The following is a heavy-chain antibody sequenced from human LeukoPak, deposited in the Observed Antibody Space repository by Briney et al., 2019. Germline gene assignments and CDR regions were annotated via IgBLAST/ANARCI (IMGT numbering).Heavy chain of an antibody. D-gene: IGHD1-14*01. CDR1: GYTFTSYS. J-gene: IGHJ4*02. CDR2: ISAYNGNA. V-gene: IGHV1-18*01. CDR3: ARVTPYLKGVEPEPHFDY. Sequence: ASVKVSCKASGYTFTSYSISWVRQAPGQGLEWMGWISAYNGNAIYAQKVKGRVTMTTDTSTSTAYMERRSLKSDDTAVYYCARVTPYLKGVEPEPHFDYWGQGTLVTVSS.